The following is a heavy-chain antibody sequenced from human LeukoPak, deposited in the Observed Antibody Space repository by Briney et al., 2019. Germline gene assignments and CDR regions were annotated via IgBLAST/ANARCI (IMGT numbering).Heavy chain of an antibody. CDR1: GFTFSSYG. Sequence: GGSLSLSCAASGFTFSSYGMNWVRQASGKGLEWVSYIGDSSTTIYYADSVKGRFTISRDNAKNSPYLQMNSLRDDDTAVYYCARHDYGGNSGDYWGQGTLVTVSS. CDR3: ARHDYGGNSGDY. D-gene: IGHD4-23*01. V-gene: IGHV3-48*02. J-gene: IGHJ4*02. CDR2: IGDSSTTI.